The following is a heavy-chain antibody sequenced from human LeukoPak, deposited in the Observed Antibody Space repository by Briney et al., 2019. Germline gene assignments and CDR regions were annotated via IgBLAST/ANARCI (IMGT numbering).Heavy chain of an antibody. CDR3: ARDYSGSGSRWDY. V-gene: IGHV4-59*02. D-gene: IGHD3-10*01. Sequence: SETLSLTCTVFGGSVSSYYWSWIRQPPGKGLEWIGYLYYGGNTNYNPSLKSRVTISRDTSKNQISLKVSSVTAADAAVYFCARDYSGSGSRWDYWGQGTLVTVSS. CDR2: LYYGGNT. J-gene: IGHJ4*02. CDR1: GGSVSSYY.